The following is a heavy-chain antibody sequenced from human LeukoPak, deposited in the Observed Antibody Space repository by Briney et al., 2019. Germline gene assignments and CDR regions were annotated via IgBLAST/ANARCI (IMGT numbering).Heavy chain of an antibody. CDR3: AKTTVTSEEYFYYYMDV. V-gene: IGHV1-18*01. Sequence: GASVTASFKSSGFTFTSYGITWVRQAPGQGLEWMGWIITYNGNTHYAQKLQGRVTLTTDTSTNTAYMELRGLRSDDTAVYYCAKTTVTSEEYFYYYMDVWGKGTTVTVSS. J-gene: IGHJ6*03. CDR2: IITYNGNT. D-gene: IGHD4-17*01. CDR1: GFTFTSYG.